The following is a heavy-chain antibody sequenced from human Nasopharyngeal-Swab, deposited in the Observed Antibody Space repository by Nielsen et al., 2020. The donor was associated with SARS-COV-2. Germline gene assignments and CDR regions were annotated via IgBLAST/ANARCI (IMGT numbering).Heavy chain of an antibody. CDR1: GYTFTGYY. CDR3: ARQSDSSGYYYPFDY. CDR2: INPNSGGT. Sequence: ASVKVSCKASGYTFTGYYMHWVRQAPGQGLEWMGWINPNSGGTNYAQKFQGWVTMTSDTSISTAYMELSRLRSDDTAVYYCARQSDSSGYYYPFDYWGQGTLVNVS. D-gene: IGHD3-22*01. J-gene: IGHJ4*02. V-gene: IGHV1-2*04.